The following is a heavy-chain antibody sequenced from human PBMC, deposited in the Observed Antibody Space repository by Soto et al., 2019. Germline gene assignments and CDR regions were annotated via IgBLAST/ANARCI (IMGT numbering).Heavy chain of an antibody. J-gene: IGHJ4*02. CDR2: IGGSGRNT. CDR3: ARVWGGYYYDSSGYLDY. Sequence: GGSLRLSCAASGFMFSRSGMTWVRQAPGMRLESVAGIGGSGRNTYYADSVKGRFTISRDNAKNSLYLQMNSLRAEDTAVYYCARVWGGYYYDSSGYLDYWGQGTLVTVSS. V-gene: IGHV3-21*01. D-gene: IGHD3-22*01. CDR1: GFMFSRSG.